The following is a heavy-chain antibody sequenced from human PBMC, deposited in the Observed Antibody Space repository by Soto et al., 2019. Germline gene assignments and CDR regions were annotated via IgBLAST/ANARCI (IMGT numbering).Heavy chain of an antibody. J-gene: IGHJ6*02. CDR1: RFAFSSYA. V-gene: IGHV3-23*01. CDR2: ISGSGGST. CDR3: AKDGGYGGNSLNHYYGMDV. Sequence: GGSLRLSCAASRFAFSSYAMSWVRQAPGKGLEWVSAISGSGGSTYDADSVKGRFTISRDNSKNKLYLQMNSLRAEDTAVYYCAKDGGYGGNSLNHYYGMDVWGQGTTVTVSS. D-gene: IGHD4-17*01.